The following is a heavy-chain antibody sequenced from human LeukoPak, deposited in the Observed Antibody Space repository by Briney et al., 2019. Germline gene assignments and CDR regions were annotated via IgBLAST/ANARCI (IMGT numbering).Heavy chain of an antibody. CDR2: IIPIFGTA. Sequence: GASVTVSFKASGGTFISYAISWVRQDPGQGLEWMGGIIPIFGTANYAQKFQGRVTITADESTSTAYMELSSLRSEDTAVYYCARGVVVATTPLYYYYYMDVWGKGTTVTVSS. CDR1: GGTFISYA. J-gene: IGHJ6*03. D-gene: IGHD5-12*01. V-gene: IGHV1-69*13. CDR3: ARGVVVATTPLYYYYYMDV.